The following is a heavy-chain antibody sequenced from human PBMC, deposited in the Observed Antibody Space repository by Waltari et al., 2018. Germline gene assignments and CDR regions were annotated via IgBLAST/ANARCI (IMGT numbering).Heavy chain of an antibody. CDR1: GFTFDDYT. Sequence: EVQLVESGGVVVQPGGSLRLSCDASGFTFDDYTMHWVRQAPGKGLEWVSLISWDGGSTYYADSVKGRFTISRDNSKNSLYLQMNSLRTEDTALYYCAKGRPGIAVAGPFDYWGQGTLVTVSS. V-gene: IGHV3-43*01. CDR3: AKGRPGIAVAGPFDY. D-gene: IGHD6-19*01. CDR2: ISWDGGST. J-gene: IGHJ4*02.